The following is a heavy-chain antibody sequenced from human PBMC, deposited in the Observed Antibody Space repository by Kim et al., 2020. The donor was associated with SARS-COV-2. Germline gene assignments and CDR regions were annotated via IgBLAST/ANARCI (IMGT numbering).Heavy chain of an antibody. CDR3: ARMDSSGYYRRPYNWFDP. CDR2: INTNTGNP. V-gene: IGHV7-4-1*02. D-gene: IGHD3-22*01. Sequence: ASVKVSCKASGYTFTSYAMNWVRQAPGQGLEWMGWINTNTGNPTYAQGFTGRFVFSLDTSVSTAYLQISSLKAEDTAVYYCARMDSSGYYRRPYNWFDPWGQGTLVTVSS. J-gene: IGHJ5*02. CDR1: GYTFTSYA.